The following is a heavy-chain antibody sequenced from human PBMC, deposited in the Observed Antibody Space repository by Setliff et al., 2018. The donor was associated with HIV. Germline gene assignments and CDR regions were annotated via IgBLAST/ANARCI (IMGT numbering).Heavy chain of an antibody. J-gene: IGHJ4*02. D-gene: IGHD6-19*01. Sequence: PSETLSLTCTVSGGSISRGSYSWGWIRQPPGTGLEWIGSISYTGITNYNPSLKSRVTISVDTSQNQFSLKLTSVTAADTAVYYCARLRQWLAFFDSWGQGTLVTVS. CDR3: ARLRQWLAFFDS. V-gene: IGHV4-39*01. CDR1: GGSISRGSYS. CDR2: ISYTGIT.